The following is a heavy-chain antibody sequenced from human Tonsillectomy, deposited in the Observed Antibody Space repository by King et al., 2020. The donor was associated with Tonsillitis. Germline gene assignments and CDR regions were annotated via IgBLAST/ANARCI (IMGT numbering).Heavy chain of an antibody. CDR1: GFTFSSYW. J-gene: IGHJ4*02. Sequence: VQLVESGGGLVQPGGSLRLSCAASGFTFSSYWMSWVRQAPGKGLEWVGNIKQDGSEKYYVDSVKGRFTISRDNAKNSLYLQMNSLRAEDTAVYYCAIVWGWSDSRGYYYPFDCLGQGTLVTGSS. V-gene: IGHV3-7*01. CDR2: IKQDGSEK. D-gene: IGHD3-22*01. CDR3: AIVWGWSDSRGYYYPFDC.